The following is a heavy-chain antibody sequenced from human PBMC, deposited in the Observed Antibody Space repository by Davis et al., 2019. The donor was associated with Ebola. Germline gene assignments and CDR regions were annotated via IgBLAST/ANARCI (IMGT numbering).Heavy chain of an antibody. D-gene: IGHD4-23*01. CDR3: ATSVVTPEVFDY. CDR2: IYYSGST. V-gene: IGHV4-59*01. J-gene: IGHJ4*02. Sequence: SETLSLTCTVSGGSISSYYWSWIRQPPGKGLEWIGYIYYSGSTNYNPSLKSRVTISVDTSKNQFSLKLSSVTAADTAVYYCATSVVTPEVFDYWGQGTLVTVSS. CDR1: GGSISSYY.